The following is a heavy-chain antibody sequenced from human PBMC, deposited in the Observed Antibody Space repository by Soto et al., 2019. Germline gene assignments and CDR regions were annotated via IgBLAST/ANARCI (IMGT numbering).Heavy chain of an antibody. J-gene: IGHJ4*02. Sequence: SETLSLTCTVSGGSILDSTYYWAWIRQSPGKGLEWIGTIFYSGSTYYNPSLKSRVTISVDTSKNQFSLKLSSVTAADTAVYYCARHTPAISISDHWGQGTLVTVSS. CDR2: IFYSGST. CDR1: GGSILDSTYY. CDR3: ARHTPAISISDH. V-gene: IGHV4-39*01. D-gene: IGHD2-15*01.